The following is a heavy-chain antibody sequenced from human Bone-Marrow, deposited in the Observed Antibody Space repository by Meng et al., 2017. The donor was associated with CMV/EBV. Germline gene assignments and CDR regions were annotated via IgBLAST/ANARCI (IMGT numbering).Heavy chain of an antibody. CDR1: GFTFSGSA. J-gene: IGHJ3*02. CDR2: IRSKPNNYAT. Sequence: GGSLRLSCAASGFTFSGSAMHWVSQASGKGLEWVGHIRSKPNNYATTYAASVKGRFTISRDDSKNTAYLQMNSLTTEDTAVYYCTRQGIYWAFDIWGQGTMVTVSS. CDR3: TRQGIYWAFDI. D-gene: IGHD3-3*02. V-gene: IGHV3-73*01.